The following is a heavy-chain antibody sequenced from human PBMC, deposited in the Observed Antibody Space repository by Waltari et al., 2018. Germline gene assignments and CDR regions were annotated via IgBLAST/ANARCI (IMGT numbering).Heavy chain of an antibody. V-gene: IGHV3-15*05. CDR2: IKSESDGGTT. CDR1: GFIFTDAW. CDR3: TKANCGGDCPGRNWFDP. J-gene: IGHJ5*02. D-gene: IGHD2-21*02. Sequence: EVQLVESGGGLVKPGGSLILSCTASGFIFTDAWMSWVRLAPGKGLELVGRIKSESDGGTTEFVAPVEGRFIISRDDSKSTLYLQMNSLKVEDTAMYYCTKANCGGDCPGRNWFDPWGRGTLVTVSS.